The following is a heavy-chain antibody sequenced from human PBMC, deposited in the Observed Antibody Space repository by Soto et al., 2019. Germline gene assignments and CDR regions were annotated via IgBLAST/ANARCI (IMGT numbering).Heavy chain of an antibody. Sequence: GASVKVSCKASGGTFSSYAISWVRQAPGQGLEWMGGIIPIFGTANYAQKFQGRVTITADESTRTAYMELSSLRSEDTAVYYCARDLTPMVLKGWFDPGGQGTLVTVSS. CDR1: GGTFSSYA. J-gene: IGHJ5*02. CDR2: IIPIFGTA. D-gene: IGHD3-10*01. V-gene: IGHV1-69*13. CDR3: ARDLTPMVLKGWFDP.